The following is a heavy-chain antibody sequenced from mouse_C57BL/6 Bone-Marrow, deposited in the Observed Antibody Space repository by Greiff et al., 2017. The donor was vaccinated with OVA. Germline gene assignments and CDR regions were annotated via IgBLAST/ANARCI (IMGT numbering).Heavy chain of an antibody. V-gene: IGHV5-2*01. Sequence: EVMLVESGGGLVQPGESLKLSCESNEYEFPSHDMSWVRKTPEKRLELVAAINSDGGSTYYPDTMERRFIISRDNTKKTLYLQMSSLRSEDTALYYCARQPPLELLWGYYAMDYWGQGTSVTVSS. J-gene: IGHJ4*01. D-gene: IGHD2-1*01. CDR3: ARQPPLELLWGYYAMDY. CDR1: EYEFPSHD. CDR2: INSDGGST.